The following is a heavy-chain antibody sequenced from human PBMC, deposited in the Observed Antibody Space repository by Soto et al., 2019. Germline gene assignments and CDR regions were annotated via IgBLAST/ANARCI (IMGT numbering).Heavy chain of an antibody. CDR1: GFIFSSYT. J-gene: IGHJ4*02. Sequence: GGSLRLSCAASGFIFSSYTMHWVRQAPGKGLEWVGVITYDGSNQYYADSVKGLFTISRDNSRNMLFLQMNSLRPDDTAVYYCARAPSGSYPEFDYWGQGTLVTVSS. CDR3: ARAPSGSYPEFDY. V-gene: IGHV3-30-3*01. CDR2: ITYDGSNQ. D-gene: IGHD1-26*01.